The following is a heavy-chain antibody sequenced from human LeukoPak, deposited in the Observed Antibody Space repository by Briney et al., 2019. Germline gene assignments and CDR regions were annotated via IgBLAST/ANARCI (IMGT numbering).Heavy chain of an antibody. J-gene: IGHJ4*02. CDR3: SRRHYFGSGVTDC. Sequence: KYGESLKISCKGSGYSFSDYWIGCARQMPGKGLEWMGRIHPSNSETQYSPSFQGQVTISADTSISTAYLQWTSLKASDTAMYYCSRRHYFGSGVTDCWGQGTLVTVSS. V-gene: IGHV5-51*01. CDR2: IHPSNSET. CDR1: GYSFSDYW. D-gene: IGHD3-10*01.